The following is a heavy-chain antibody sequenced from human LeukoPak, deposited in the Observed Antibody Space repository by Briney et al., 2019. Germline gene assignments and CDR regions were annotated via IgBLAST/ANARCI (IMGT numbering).Heavy chain of an antibody. CDR2: IYYSGST. V-gene: IGHV4-39*07. CDR3: ASDRRYYDSSGYYGSFDY. D-gene: IGHD3-22*01. Sequence: SETLSLTCTVSGGSISSSSYYWGWIRQPPGKGLEWIGSIYYSGSTNYNPSLKSRVTISVDTSKNQFSLKLSSVTAADTAVYYCASDRRYYDSSGYYGSFDYWGQGTLVTVSS. J-gene: IGHJ4*02. CDR1: GGSISSSSYY.